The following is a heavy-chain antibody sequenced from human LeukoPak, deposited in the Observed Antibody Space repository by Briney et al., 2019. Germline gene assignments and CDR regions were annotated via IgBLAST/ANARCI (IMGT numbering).Heavy chain of an antibody. J-gene: IGHJ4*02. CDR3: AKDSERYSYGREVFDY. V-gene: IGHV3-23*01. D-gene: IGHD5-18*01. Sequence: PGGSLRLSCAASGFTFTNYAMSWVRQAPGKGLEWVSAISVSGDSTYYADSVKGRFTISRDNSKNTLYLQMNSLGAEDTAVYYCAKDSERYSYGREVFDYWGQGALVTVSS. CDR2: ISVSGDST. CDR1: GFTFTNYA.